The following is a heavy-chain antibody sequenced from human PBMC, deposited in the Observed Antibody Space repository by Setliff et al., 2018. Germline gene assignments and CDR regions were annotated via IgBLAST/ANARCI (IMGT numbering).Heavy chain of an antibody. Sequence: SETLSLTCTVSGGSVSSASHYWGWIRQAPGKAMEWIGSVYYSGYTYYKPSLQSRVTMSVDTSKNQFSLKLTSVTAADTAVYYCARVDFTMIQGVLGLWGQGTLVTVSS. V-gene: IGHV4-39*07. D-gene: IGHD3-10*01. CDR2: VYYSGYT. CDR1: GGSVSSASHY. CDR3: ARVDFTMIQGVLGL. J-gene: IGHJ1*01.